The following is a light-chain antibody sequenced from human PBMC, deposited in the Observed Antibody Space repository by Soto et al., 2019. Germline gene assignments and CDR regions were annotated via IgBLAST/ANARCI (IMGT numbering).Light chain of an antibody. J-gene: IGLJ1*01. Sequence: QSALTQPASVSGSPGQSITISCTGTSSDVGSYNYASWYQQHPVKAPKLMIYDVTNRPSGVSDRFSGSKSGNTASLTISGLQAEDEADYYCSSYTSSSTPYVFGTGTKVTVL. V-gene: IGLV2-14*01. CDR3: SSYTSSSTPYV. CDR2: DVT. CDR1: SSDVGSYNY.